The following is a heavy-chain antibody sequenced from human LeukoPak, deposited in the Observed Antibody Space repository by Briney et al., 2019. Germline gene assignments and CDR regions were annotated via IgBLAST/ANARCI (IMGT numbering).Heavy chain of an antibody. CDR3: AKDGGLWVSAHWGDS. Sequence: GGSLRLSCAASGFTFSSYAMSWVRQAPGKGLEWVSAISGSGGSTYYADSVKGRFTISRDNSKNTLFLRMNSLRAEDTAVYYCAKDGGLWVSAHWGDSWGRGTLVTVSS. V-gene: IGHV3-23*01. CDR1: GFTFSSYA. D-gene: IGHD7-27*01. CDR2: ISGSGGST. J-gene: IGHJ4*02.